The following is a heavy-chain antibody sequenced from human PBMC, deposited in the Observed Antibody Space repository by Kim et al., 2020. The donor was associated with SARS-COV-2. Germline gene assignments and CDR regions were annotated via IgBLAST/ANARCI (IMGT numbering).Heavy chain of an antibody. J-gene: IGHJ5*02. CDR3: ARLHPLPAAIRDWFDP. Sequence: KLQGRVTMTRDTSISTAYMELSRLRSDDTAVYYCARLHPLPAAIRDWFDPWGQGTLVTVSS. D-gene: IGHD2-2*02. V-gene: IGHV1-2*02.